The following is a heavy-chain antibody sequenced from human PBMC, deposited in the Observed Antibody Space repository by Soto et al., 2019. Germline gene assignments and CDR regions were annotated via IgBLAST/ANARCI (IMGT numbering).Heavy chain of an antibody. J-gene: IGHJ6*02. CDR1: GGSSSCYY. CDR3: ARVEIVPAARGYYYGMDV. D-gene: IGHD2-2*01. CDR2: INHSGST. V-gene: IGHV4-34*01. Sequence: SETLSLTCAVYGGSSSCYYWSWIRQPPGKGLEWIGEINHSGSTNYNPSLKSRVTISVDTSKNQFSLKLSSVTAADTAVYYCARVEIVPAARGYYYGMDVWGQGTTVTVSS.